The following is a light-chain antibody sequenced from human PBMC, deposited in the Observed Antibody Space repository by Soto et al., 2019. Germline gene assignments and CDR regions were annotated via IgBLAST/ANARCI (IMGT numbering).Light chain of an antibody. CDR1: QTLTTRF. V-gene: IGKV3-20*01. CDR2: GAS. CDR3: QQYADLPYT. J-gene: IGKJ2*01. Sequence: EIVLTQSPGTLSFSPGERATLSCMASQTLTTRFLAWYQQKPGQAPRLLIYGASSRATGIPDRFSGSGSGTEYTLTISRLEPEDFAVYSCQQYADLPYTFGQGTTLEIK.